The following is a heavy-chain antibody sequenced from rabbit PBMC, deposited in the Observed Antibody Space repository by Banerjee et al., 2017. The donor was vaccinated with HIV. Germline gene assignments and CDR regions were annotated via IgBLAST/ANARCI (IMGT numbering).Heavy chain of an antibody. J-gene: IGHJ6*01. V-gene: IGHV1S43*01. Sequence: QSLEESGGGLVKPGASLTLTCTASGIDFSSYYYMCWVRQAPGKGPEWIACIGDGDSNTYYASWAKGRFTISKTTSLNTVGLKMTSLTAADTATYFCARSAWTTNTYYMDLWGPGTLVTVS. CDR3: ARSAWTTNTYYMDL. CDR2: IGDGDSNT. CDR1: GIDFSSYYY. D-gene: IGHD1-1*01.